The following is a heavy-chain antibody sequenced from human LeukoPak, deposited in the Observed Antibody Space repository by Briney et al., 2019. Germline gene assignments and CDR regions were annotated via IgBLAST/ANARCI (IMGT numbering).Heavy chain of an antibody. CDR3: VKKRPDNYGYDS. J-gene: IGHJ4*02. CDR2: CGTDGDT. Sequence: PGGSLRLSCAASGFTFSSSAMNWVRQAPGKWLEWVSACGTDGDTYYADSVEGRFTTSRDNSKNTLYLQMTSLRAEDSAVYYCVKKRPDNYGYDSWGQGTVVTVS. D-gene: IGHD5-24*01. V-gene: IGHV3-23*01. CDR1: GFTFSSSA.